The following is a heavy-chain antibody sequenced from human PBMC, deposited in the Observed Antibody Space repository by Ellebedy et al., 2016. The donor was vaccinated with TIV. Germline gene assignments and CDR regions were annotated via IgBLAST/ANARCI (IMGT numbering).Heavy chain of an antibody. Sequence: SETLSLTXTVSGDSISSGDHYWSWIRQYPGKGLEWIRNIYYSGSTYYNPSLKSRLTISVDTSKSQLSLRLSSVTAADTALYYCARARVNRDIAYGNWFDPWGQGTLVTVSS. D-gene: IGHD2-15*01. V-gene: IGHV4-31*03. J-gene: IGHJ5*02. CDR2: IYYSGST. CDR1: GDSISSGDHY. CDR3: ARARVNRDIAYGNWFDP.